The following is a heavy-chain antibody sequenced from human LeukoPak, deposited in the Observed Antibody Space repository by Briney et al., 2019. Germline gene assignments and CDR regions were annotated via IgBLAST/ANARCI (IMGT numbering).Heavy chain of an antibody. CDR2: IWYDGSSK. J-gene: IGHJ5*02. Sequence: PGGSLRLSCAASGFTFSSYGMHWVRQAPGKGLEWVAVIWYDGSSKYYADSVKGRFTISRDNSKNTLYLQMNSLRAEDTAVYYCAREGYYYDSREPNWFDPWGQGTLVTVSS. V-gene: IGHV3-33*01. D-gene: IGHD3-22*01. CDR1: GFTFSSYG. CDR3: AREGYYYDSREPNWFDP.